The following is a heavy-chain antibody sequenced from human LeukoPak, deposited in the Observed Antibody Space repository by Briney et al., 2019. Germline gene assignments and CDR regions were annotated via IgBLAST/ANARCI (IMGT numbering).Heavy chain of an antibody. CDR1: GYSFSSNW. V-gene: IGHV5-51*01. CDR2: IYPDDSDT. CDR3: ARAGYSNRWDGVDY. J-gene: IGHJ4*02. D-gene: IGHD2/OR15-2a*01. Sequence: GESLKISCKGSGYSFSSNWIGWVRQMPGKGLEWMGIIYPDDSDTRYSPSFQGQVTISVDKSIDTACLQWSSLKASDSAMYYCARAGYSNRWDGVDYWGQGTLVTVSS.